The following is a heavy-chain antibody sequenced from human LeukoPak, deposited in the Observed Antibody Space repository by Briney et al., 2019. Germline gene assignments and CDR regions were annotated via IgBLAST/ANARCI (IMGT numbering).Heavy chain of an antibody. CDR2: IYYSGST. CDR3: ATPYSGGYHGLDI. J-gene: IGHJ3*02. V-gene: IGHV4-39*01. CDR1: GGSISSNKYY. Sequence: SETLSLTCTVSGGSISSNKYYWGWIRQPPGKGLEWIGSIYYSGSTYYNPSLKSRVTISVDTSKNQFSLKLSSVTAADTAVFYCATPYSGGYHGLDIWGQGTMVTVSS. D-gene: IGHD1-26*01.